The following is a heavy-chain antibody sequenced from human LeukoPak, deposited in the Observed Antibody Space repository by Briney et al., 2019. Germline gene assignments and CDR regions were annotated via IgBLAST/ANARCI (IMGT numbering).Heavy chain of an antibody. D-gene: IGHD5-12*01. CDR2: IYYSGST. CDR1: GGSISSGGYY. Sequence: SETLSLTCTVSGGSISSGGYYWSWIRQHPGKGLEWIGYIYYSGSTYYNPSLKSRVSISVDTSKNQFYLKVSSVTAADTAVYYCARAQYSGYAGAFGYWGQGTLVTVSS. V-gene: IGHV4-31*03. CDR3: ARAQYSGYAGAFGY. J-gene: IGHJ4*02.